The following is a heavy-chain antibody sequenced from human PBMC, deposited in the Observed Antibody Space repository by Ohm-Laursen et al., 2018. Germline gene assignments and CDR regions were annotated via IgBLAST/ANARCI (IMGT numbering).Heavy chain of an antibody. CDR1: GASINSHH. V-gene: IGHV4-59*07. Sequence: SHTLSLTCTVSGASINSHHWSFIRQPPGKGLEWIAFVYYSGSTYYNPSLKSRVSMSVDTSNNQFSLQLRYVTAADTAVYYCASSGSPSRAWYSFDSWGQGTLVTVSS. J-gene: IGHJ4*02. CDR3: ASSGSPSRAWYSFDS. CDR2: VYYSGST. D-gene: IGHD6-13*01.